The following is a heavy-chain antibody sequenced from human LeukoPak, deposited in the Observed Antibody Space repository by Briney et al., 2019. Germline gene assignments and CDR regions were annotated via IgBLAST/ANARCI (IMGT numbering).Heavy chain of an antibody. CDR1: GFSFSNYW. CDR3: AREKAAMVTDYFDY. J-gene: IGHJ4*02. D-gene: IGHD5-18*01. Sequence: GSLRLSCTASGFSFSNYWMTWVRQPPGKGLEWIGEIYHSGSTNYNPSLKSRVTISVDKSKNQFSLKLSSVTAADTAVYYCAREKAAMVTDYFDYWGQGTLVTVSS. CDR2: IYHSGST. V-gene: IGHV4-4*02.